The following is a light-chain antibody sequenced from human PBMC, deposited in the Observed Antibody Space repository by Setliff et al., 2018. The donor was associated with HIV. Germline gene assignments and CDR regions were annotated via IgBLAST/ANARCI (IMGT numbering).Light chain of an antibody. CDR1: SSNIGSNT. Sequence: QSVLTQPPSASGTPGQRVTISCSGSSSNIGSNTVNWYQQLPGTAPKLLIYRNNQRPSGVPDRFSGSKSGTSASLAISGLQSEDEADYYCAAWDDSLNGYVFGTGTKFTVL. J-gene: IGLJ1*01. CDR3: AAWDDSLNGYV. V-gene: IGLV1-44*01. CDR2: RNN.